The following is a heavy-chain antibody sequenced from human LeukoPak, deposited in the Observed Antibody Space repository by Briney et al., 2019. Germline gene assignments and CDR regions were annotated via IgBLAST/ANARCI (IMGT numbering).Heavy chain of an antibody. CDR3: AKYSTGATARFGY. CDR2: ISSSSSTI. V-gene: IGHV3-48*01. D-gene: IGHD1-26*01. Sequence: GGSLRLSCAASGFTFSSYSMNWVRQAPGKGLEWVSYISSSSSTIYYADSVKGRFTISRDNAKNSLYLQMNSLRAEDTAVYYCAKYSTGATARFGYWGQGTLVTVSS. CDR1: GFTFSSYS. J-gene: IGHJ4*02.